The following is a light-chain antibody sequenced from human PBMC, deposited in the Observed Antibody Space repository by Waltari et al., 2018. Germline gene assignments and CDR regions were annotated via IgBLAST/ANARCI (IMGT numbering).Light chain of an antibody. CDR2: GNN. CDR1: TSNIGNNY. J-gene: IGLJ3*02. V-gene: IGLV1-51*01. Sequence: QSALTQPPSVSAAPGQKVTISCSGSTSNIGNNYVSWYQHLPGTAPKLLIYGNNKRPSGIPDRFSGSKSGTSATLGITGRQTGDEGDYYCGTWDGSARVFGGGTKLTVL. CDR3: GTWDGSARV.